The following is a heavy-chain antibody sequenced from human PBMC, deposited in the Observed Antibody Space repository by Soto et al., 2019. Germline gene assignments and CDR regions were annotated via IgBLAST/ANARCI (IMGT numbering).Heavy chain of an antibody. J-gene: IGHJ5*02. Sequence: GESLKISCKGSGYSFTSYWIGWVRQMPGKGLEWMGIIYPGDSDTKYSPSFEGQVTISVDKSISTAYLQWSSLKASDTAVYYCARGVGSGSYYNQYNWFDPWGQGTLVTVSS. CDR3: ARGVGSGSYYNQYNWFDP. D-gene: IGHD3-10*01. CDR2: IYPGDSDT. CDR1: GYSFTSYW. V-gene: IGHV5-51*01.